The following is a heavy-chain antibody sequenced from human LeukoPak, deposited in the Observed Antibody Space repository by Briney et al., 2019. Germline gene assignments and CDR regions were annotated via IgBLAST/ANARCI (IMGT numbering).Heavy chain of an antibody. CDR3: ARVVYGDYYWFDP. CDR2: IIPIFGTA. CDR1: GGTLSSYA. V-gene: IGHV1-69*13. D-gene: IGHD4-17*01. Sequence: SVKVSCKASGGTLSSYAISWVRQAPGQGLEWMGGIIPIFGTANYAQKFQGRVTITADESTSTAYMELSSLRSEDTAVYYCARVVYGDYYWFDPWGQGTLVTVSS. J-gene: IGHJ5*02.